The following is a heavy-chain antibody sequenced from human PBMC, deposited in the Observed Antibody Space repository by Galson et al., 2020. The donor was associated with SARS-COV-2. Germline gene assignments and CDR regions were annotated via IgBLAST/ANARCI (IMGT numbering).Heavy chain of an antibody. CDR2: NNHNSGGT. J-gene: IGHJ1*01. Sequence: ASVKVSCKASGYTFTGYYMHWVRQAPGQGLEWMGWNNHNSGGTNYVQKFQGRVTITRDTSITTAYMELSRLRSDDTAVYNCTSSRLGLYSSTWYANFQPWGQGTMVTVSS. CDR3: TSSRLGLYSSTWYANFQP. D-gene: IGHD6-13*01. V-gene: IGHV1-2*02. CDR1: GYTFTGYY.